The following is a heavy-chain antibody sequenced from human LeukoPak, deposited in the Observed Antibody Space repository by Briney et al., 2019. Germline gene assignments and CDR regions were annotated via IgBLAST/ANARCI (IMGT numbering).Heavy chain of an antibody. Sequence: GGSLRLSCAASGFTFSSYAMSWVRQAPGKWLEWVSAISGSGGSTYYADSVKGRFTISRDNSKNTLYLQMNSLRAEDTAVYYCAKGGDDYYDSSGYYYGFDYWGQGTLVTVSS. J-gene: IGHJ4*02. V-gene: IGHV3-23*01. CDR3: AKGGDDYYDSSGYYYGFDY. CDR2: ISGSGGST. CDR1: GFTFSSYA. D-gene: IGHD3-22*01.